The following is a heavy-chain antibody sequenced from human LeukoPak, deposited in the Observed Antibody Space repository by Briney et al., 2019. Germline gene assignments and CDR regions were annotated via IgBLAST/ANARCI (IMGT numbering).Heavy chain of an antibody. Sequence: QPEGSLRLSCAASGFTFSSYAMTWVRQAPDKGLEWVSAISGSDGSTYYADSVKGRFTISRDDPQNTLYLQMNSLSAEDTAVYYCAKVETSGGANCYALDYWGQGTLVTVSS. CDR2: ISGSDGST. V-gene: IGHV3-23*01. D-gene: IGHD2-2*01. J-gene: IGHJ4*02. CDR3: AKVETSGGANCYALDY. CDR1: GFTFSSYA.